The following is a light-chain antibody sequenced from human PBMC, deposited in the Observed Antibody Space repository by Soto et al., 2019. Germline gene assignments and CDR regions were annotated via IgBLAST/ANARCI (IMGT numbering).Light chain of an antibody. CDR3: NAYKLRNTYD. CDR2: DVT. Sequence: QCVLAQPASVFRSPLQSITISCTGTNSDIGGYNYVSWYQQHPGKAPKLMIYDVTNRPSGVSNRFSGSKSGNTASLTISGLQAEDEADYACNAYKLRNTYDVGTGTKVTVL. J-gene: IGLJ1*01. CDR1: NSDIGGYNY. V-gene: IGLV2-14*01.